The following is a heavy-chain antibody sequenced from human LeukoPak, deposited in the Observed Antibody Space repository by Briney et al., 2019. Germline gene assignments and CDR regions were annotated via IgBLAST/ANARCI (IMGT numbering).Heavy chain of an antibody. CDR3: ARGRYSSGWYGGFDAFDI. D-gene: IGHD6-19*01. CDR2: INAGNGNT. CDR1: GYTFTSYA. V-gene: IGHV1-3*01. Sequence: ASVKVSCKASGYTFTSYAMHWVRQAPGQRLEWMGWINAGNGNTKYSQKFQGRVTITRDTSASTAYMELSSLRSEGTAVYYCARGRYSSGWYGGFDAFDIWGQGTMVTVSS. J-gene: IGHJ3*02.